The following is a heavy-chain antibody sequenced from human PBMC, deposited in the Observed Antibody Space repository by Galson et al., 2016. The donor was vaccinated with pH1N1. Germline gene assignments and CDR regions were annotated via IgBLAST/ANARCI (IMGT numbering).Heavy chain of an antibody. CDR3: ARPAEQQWLVILPFGY. CDR2: ISRSGSTI. D-gene: IGHD6-19*01. V-gene: IGHV3-48*03. Sequence: LRLSCAASGFAFSSYEMSWVRQAPGKGLEWVSHISRSGSTIHYADSVKGRFTVSRDNAKNSLYLQMNSLRAEDTAVYYCARPAEQQWLVILPFGYWGQGILVTVSS. J-gene: IGHJ4*02. CDR1: GFAFSSYE.